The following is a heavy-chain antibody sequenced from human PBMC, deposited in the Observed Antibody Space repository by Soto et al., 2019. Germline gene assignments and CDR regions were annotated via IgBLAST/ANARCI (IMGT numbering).Heavy chain of an antibody. V-gene: IGHV3-30*18. Sequence: QVQLVESGGGVVQPGRSLRLSCAASGFTFSSYGMHWVRQAPGKGLEWVAVISYDGSNKYYADSVKGRFTIARDNSKNTLYLQMTSLRAEDTAVYYCAKVSWGQLIYLDYWGQGTLVTVSS. CDR2: ISYDGSNK. CDR1: GFTFSSYG. D-gene: IGHD3-16*01. CDR3: AKVSWGQLIYLDY. J-gene: IGHJ4*02.